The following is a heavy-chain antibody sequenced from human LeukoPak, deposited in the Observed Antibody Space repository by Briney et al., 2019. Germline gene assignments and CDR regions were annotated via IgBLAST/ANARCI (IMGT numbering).Heavy chain of an antibody. CDR1: GFTFSDYW. J-gene: IGHJ6*03. CDR2: IDQDGSLR. V-gene: IGHV3-7*01. CDR3: ARDRGYCTSTNCYGFYYYMDV. Sequence: GGSLRLSCAASGFTFSDYWMNWVRQAPGKGLEWVANIDQDGSLRYYVDSVKGRFTISRDNAENSLYLQMNRLRAEDTAVYFCARDRGYCTSTNCYGFYYYMDVWGKGTTVTVSS. D-gene: IGHD2-2*01.